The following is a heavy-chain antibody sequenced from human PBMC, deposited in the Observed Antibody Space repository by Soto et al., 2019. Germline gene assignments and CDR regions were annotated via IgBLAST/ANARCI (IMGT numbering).Heavy chain of an antibody. CDR3: ARDPGYSYGYN. D-gene: IGHD5-18*01. Sequence: ASVKVSCKASGYTFTTYYIHWVRQAPGQGLEWMGIINPSSGNAGYAQKFQVRVTMTRDTPTNTFYMELSSLRSEDTAVYYCARDPGYSYGYNWGQGTLVTVSS. V-gene: IGHV1-46*01. CDR2: INPSSGNA. J-gene: IGHJ4*02. CDR1: GYTFTTYY.